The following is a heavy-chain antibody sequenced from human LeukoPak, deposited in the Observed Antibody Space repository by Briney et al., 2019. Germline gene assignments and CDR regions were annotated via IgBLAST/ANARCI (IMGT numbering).Heavy chain of an antibody. CDR2: IYYSGST. Sequence: KPSETLSLTCTVSGGSISSYYWSWTRQPPGKRLEWIGYIYYSGSTSYNPSLKSRVTISVDTSKNQISLKLSSVTAADTAVYYCARDLGVMVRAFDIWGQGTMVTVSS. CDR1: GGSISSYY. J-gene: IGHJ3*02. CDR3: ARDLGVMVRAFDI. V-gene: IGHV4-59*01. D-gene: IGHD5-18*01.